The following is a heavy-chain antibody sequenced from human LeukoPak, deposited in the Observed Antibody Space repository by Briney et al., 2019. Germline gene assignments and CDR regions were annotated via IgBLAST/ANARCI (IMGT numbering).Heavy chain of an antibody. CDR3: ANHGDGRDGYNFYSDY. V-gene: IGHV3-23*01. CDR2: ISGSGGST. J-gene: IGHJ4*02. CDR1: GFTFSSYA. D-gene: IGHD5-24*01. Sequence: GGSLRLSCAASGFTFSSYAMSWVRQAPGKGLEWVSAISGSGGSTYYADSVKGRFTISRDNSKNTLYLQMNSLRAEDTAVYYCANHGDGRDGYNFYSDYWGQGTLVTVSS.